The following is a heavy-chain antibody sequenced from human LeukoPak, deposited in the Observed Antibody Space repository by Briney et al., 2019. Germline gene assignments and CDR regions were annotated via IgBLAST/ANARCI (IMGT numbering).Heavy chain of an antibody. CDR3: ARGHYYDSSGYYFPAAFDI. CDR1: GFTFSNYA. CDR2: ISDSGGNA. D-gene: IGHD3-22*01. J-gene: IGHJ3*02. Sequence: GSLRLSCAASGFTFSNYAMSWVRQAPGKGLEWVSVISDSGGNAFYADSVRGRFTISRDNSKNTLYLQMNSLRAEDTALYYCARGHYYDSSGYYFPAAFDIWGQGTMVTVSS. V-gene: IGHV3-23*01.